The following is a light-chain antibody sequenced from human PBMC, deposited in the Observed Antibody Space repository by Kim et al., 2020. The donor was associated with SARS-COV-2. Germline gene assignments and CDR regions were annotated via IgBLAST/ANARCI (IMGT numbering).Light chain of an antibody. CDR2: GAS. V-gene: IGKV1-17*01. CDR1: QDIGND. CDR3: LQHRTYPIT. J-gene: IGKJ5*01. Sequence: ASMGYRVTITCRASQDIGNDLVWYQQNPGRAPKRLIYGASNLQSGVPSSFSGSGSETEFPLTINSLQPEDFAIYFCLQHRTYPITFGQGTRLEIK.